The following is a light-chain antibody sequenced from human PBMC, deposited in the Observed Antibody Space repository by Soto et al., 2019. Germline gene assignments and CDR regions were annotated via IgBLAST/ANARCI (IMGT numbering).Light chain of an antibody. Sequence: DIQLTQSPSFLSASVGDRVTISCRASQGMNTYVAWYQQKPGKAPKLLIYGASTLHTVVPSRFSGSESGAEFTLTISSLQPEDFATYYCQQLHSYPITFVQGTRLEIK. CDR3: QQLHSYPIT. CDR2: GAS. J-gene: IGKJ5*01. V-gene: IGKV1-9*01. CDR1: QGMNTY.